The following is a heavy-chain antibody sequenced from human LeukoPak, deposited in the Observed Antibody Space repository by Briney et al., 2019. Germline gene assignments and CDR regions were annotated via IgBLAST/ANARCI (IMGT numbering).Heavy chain of an antibody. J-gene: IGHJ5*02. CDR1: GGSFSGYY. D-gene: IGHD3-16*01. CDR2: INHSGST. CDR3: ARLFARNWFDP. Sequence: PSETLSLTCAVYGGSFSGYYWSWIRQPPGKGLEWIGEINHSGSTNYNPSLKSRVTISVDTSKNQFSLKLSSVTAADTAVYYCARLFARNWFDPWGQGTLVTVSS. V-gene: IGHV4-34*01.